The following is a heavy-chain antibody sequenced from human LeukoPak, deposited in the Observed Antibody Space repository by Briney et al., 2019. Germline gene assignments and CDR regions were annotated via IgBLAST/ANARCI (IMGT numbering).Heavy chain of an antibody. CDR1: GGSISSYY. CDR3: ARLHGRSGYYLDWFDP. CDR2: IHYSGST. Sequence: PSETLSLTCTVSGGSISSYYWSWIRQAPGKGLEWIGYIHYSGSTNYNPSLKSRVTISVDTSKNQFSLKLSSVTAADTAVYYCARLHGRSGYYLDWFDPWGQGTLVTVSS. D-gene: IGHD3-22*01. V-gene: IGHV4-59*08. J-gene: IGHJ5*02.